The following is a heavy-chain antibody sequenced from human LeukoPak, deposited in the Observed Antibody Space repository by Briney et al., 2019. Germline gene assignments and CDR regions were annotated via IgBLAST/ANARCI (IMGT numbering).Heavy chain of an antibody. CDR2: MNPNSGNT. J-gene: IGHJ4*02. CDR1: GYTFTSYD. V-gene: IGHV1-8*01. D-gene: IGHD1-26*01. Sequence: ASVKVSCKASGYTFTSYDINWVRQATGQGLEWMGWMNPNSGNTGYAQKFQGRVTMTRDTSISTAYMELSRLRSDDTAVYYCARTHSGSYVFDYWGQGTLVTVSS. CDR3: ARTHSGSYVFDY.